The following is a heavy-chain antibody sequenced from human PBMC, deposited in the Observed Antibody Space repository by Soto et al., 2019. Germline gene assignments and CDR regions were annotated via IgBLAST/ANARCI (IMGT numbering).Heavy chain of an antibody. CDR1: GFTFTNYW. Sequence: GGSLRLSCVVSGFTFTNYWMHWVRQAPGKGLVWVSRISSDGTYIQYGDSVRGRFTISRDNAKNTVYLQMNSLRAEDTAVYYCARDPDSSGYYYFDYWGQGT. CDR2: ISSDGTYI. J-gene: IGHJ4*02. V-gene: IGHV3-74*03. D-gene: IGHD3-22*01. CDR3: ARDPDSSGYYYFDY.